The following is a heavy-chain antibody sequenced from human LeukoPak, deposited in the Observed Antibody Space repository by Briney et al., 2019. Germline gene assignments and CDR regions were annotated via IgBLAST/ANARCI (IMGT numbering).Heavy chain of an antibody. CDR2: ISGSGGST. CDR1: GFTFTSYV. V-gene: IGHV3-23*01. J-gene: IGHJ5*02. CDR3: AKTSWYCSGGSCSNWFDP. D-gene: IGHD2-15*01. Sequence: GGSLRLSSADSGFTFTSYVMSWVRQAPGKRLEWVSGISGSGGSTNYAASVKGRFTISRDNSKNTLYLKMNSLRAEDTALYYCAKTSWYCSGGSCSNWFDPWGQGTLVTVSS.